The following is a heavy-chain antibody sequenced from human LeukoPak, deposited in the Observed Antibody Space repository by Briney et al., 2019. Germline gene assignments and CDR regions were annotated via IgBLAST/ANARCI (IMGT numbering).Heavy chain of an antibody. D-gene: IGHD6-6*01. CDR1: GGTFSSYA. CDR2: MNPNSGNT. Sequence: EASVKVSCKASGGTFSSYAISWVRQAPGQGLEWMGWMNPNSGNTGYAQKFQGRVTITRNTSISTAYMELSSLRSEDTAVHYCARGRTAARRSSARYYYMDVWGKGTTVTVSS. J-gene: IGHJ6*03. V-gene: IGHV1-8*03. CDR3: ARGRTAARRSSARYYYMDV.